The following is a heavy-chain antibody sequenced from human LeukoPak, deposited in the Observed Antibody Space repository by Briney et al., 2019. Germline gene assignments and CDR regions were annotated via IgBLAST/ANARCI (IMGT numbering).Heavy chain of an antibody. V-gene: IGHV4-59*01. Sequence: PSETLSLTCTVSGGSISSYYWSWIRQPPGKGLEWIGYIYYSGSTNYNPSLKSRVTISVDTSKNQFSLKLSSVTAADTAVYYCARAPITMIVVPDAFDIWGQGTTVTISS. CDR3: ARAPITMIVVPDAFDI. J-gene: IGHJ3*02. CDR2: IYYSGST. D-gene: IGHD3-22*01. CDR1: GGSISSYY.